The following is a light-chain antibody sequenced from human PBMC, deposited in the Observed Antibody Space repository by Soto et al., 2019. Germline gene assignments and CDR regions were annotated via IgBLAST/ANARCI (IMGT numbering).Light chain of an antibody. CDR3: QQYHTSSIN. V-gene: IGKV1-5*01. CDR1: QTISSW. J-gene: IGKJ5*01. CDR2: DAS. Sequence: DIQMAQAPCSLSASVGDIVTITWRASQTISSWLASYQQKPGKAPTLLIYDASSLERGGPPRFSGTGPAPEFTLSIDRLQPHDFAPYYCQQYHTSSINFAQGTRPAI.